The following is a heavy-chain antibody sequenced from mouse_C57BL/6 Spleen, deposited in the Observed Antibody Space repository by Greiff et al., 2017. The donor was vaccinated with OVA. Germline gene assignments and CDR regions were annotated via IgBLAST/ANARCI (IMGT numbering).Heavy chain of an antibody. CDR3: ARGPRDDYDAVFAY. CDR1: GFTFSDYY. J-gene: IGHJ3*01. CDR2: IRNKANGYTT. Sequence: EVKLEESGGGLVQPGGSLSLSCAASGFTFSDYYMSWVRQPPGKALEWLGFIRNKANGYTTEYSASVKGRFTISRDNSQSILYLQMNALRAEDSATYDCARGPRDDYDAVFAYWGQGTLVTVSA. D-gene: IGHD2-4*01. V-gene: IGHV7-3*01.